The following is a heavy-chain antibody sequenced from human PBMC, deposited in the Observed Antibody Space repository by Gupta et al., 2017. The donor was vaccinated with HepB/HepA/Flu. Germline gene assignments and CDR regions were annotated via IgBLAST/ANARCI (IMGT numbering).Heavy chain of an antibody. D-gene: IGHD6-19*01. CDR2: ISWNSGSI. CDR3: AKSIAVAGGRSYFDY. Sequence: EVQLVESGGGLVQPGRSLRLSCAASGFTFDDYAMHWVRQAPGKGLEWVSGISWNSGSIGYADSVKGRFTISRDNAKNSLYLQMNSLRAEDMALYYCAKSIAVAGGRSYFDYWGQGTLVTVSS. V-gene: IGHV3-9*03. CDR1: GFTFDDYA. J-gene: IGHJ4*02.